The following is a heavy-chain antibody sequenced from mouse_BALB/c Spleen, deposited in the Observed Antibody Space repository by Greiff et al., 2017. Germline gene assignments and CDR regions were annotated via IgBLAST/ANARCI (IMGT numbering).Heavy chain of an antibody. Sequence: QVQLKESGPGLVQPSQSLSITCTVSGFSLTSYGVHWVRQSPGKGLEWLGVIWSGGSTDYNAAFISRLSISKDNSKSQVFFKMNSLQANDTAIYYCARRYDGGYYYAMDYWGQGTSVTVSS. J-gene: IGHJ4*01. CDR3: ARRYDGGYYYAMDY. D-gene: IGHD2-14*01. V-gene: IGHV2-2*02. CDR2: IWSGGST. CDR1: GFSLTSYG.